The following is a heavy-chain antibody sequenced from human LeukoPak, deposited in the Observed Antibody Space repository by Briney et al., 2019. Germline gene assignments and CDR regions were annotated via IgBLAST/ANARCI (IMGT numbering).Heavy chain of an antibody. Sequence: GGSLRLSCAASGFTFGSYSMNWVRQAPGKGLEWVSSISSSSSYIYYADSVKGRFTISRDNAKNSLYLQMNSLRAEDTAVYYCARGLVQLQLIYNWFDPWGQGTLVTVSS. D-gene: IGHD6-13*01. V-gene: IGHV3-21*01. CDR1: GFTFGSYS. CDR3: ARGLVQLQLIYNWFDP. CDR2: ISSSSSYI. J-gene: IGHJ5*02.